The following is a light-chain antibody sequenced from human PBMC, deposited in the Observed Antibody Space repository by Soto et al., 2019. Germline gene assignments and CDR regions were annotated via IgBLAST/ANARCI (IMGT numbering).Light chain of an antibody. CDR1: QSVSSN. CDR3: QQFYNWPRT. J-gene: IGKJ1*01. Sequence: EIVMTQSPGTLSVSPGERATLSCRASQSVSSNLAWYQQKPGQAPRLLIYGASTRATGIPARFSGSGSETEFTLTINSLQSEDFAVYYCQQFYNWPRTFGQGTKV. V-gene: IGKV3-15*01. CDR2: GAS.